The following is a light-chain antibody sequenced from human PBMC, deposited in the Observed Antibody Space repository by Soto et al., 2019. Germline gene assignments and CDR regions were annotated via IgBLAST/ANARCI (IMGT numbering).Light chain of an antibody. V-gene: IGKV1-27*01. J-gene: IGKJ1*01. CDR1: QGISNY. Sequence: DIQMTQSPSSLSASVGDRATISCRASQGISNYLAWYQQKPGKVPKLLIYAASTLQSGVPSRFSGSGSGTEFTLTISSLQSEDFAVYYCQQYNNWPRTFGQGTKVDIK. CDR2: AAS. CDR3: QQYNNWPRT.